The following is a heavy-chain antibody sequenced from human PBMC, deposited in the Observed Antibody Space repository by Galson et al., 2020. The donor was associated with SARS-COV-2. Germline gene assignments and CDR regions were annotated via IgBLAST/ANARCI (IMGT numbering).Heavy chain of an antibody. CDR3: AKSMIVPIPRFDY. V-gene: IGHV3-23*01. CDR1: GFTFSSYA. Sequence: GESLKISCAASGFTFSSYAMSWVRQAPGKGLEWVSAISGSGGSTYYADSVKGRFTISRDNSKNTLYLQMNSLRAEDTAVYYCAKSMIVPIPRFDYWGQGTLVTVSS. CDR2: ISGSGGST. D-gene: IGHD3-22*01. J-gene: IGHJ4*02.